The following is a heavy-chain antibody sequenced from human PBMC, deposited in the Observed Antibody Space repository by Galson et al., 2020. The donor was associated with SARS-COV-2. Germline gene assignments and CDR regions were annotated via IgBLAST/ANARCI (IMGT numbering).Heavy chain of an antibody. Sequence: SETLSLTCAVSGFSISSGYYWGWIRQPPGKGLEWIVNFYYSQTSYHDPSLKSRVTISVDTSRNQFSLKLTSVTAADTAVYYCTRQRQPLFYTIDYWGQGALVTVSS. CDR1: GFSISSGYY. J-gene: IGHJ4*02. V-gene: IGHV4-38-2*01. D-gene: IGHD2-8*01. CDR3: TRQRQPLFYTIDY. CDR2: FYYSQTS.